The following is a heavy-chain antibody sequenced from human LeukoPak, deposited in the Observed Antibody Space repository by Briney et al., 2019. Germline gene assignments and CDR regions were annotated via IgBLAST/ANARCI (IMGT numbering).Heavy chain of an antibody. Sequence: PGGSLRLSCAASGFNFRRYGMHWVRHAPGKGLVWVSRMNIDGSRTDYADSVKGRFTISRDNAKNTLYLQMNSLGAADTAVYSCVSDFTGSDDYWGQGTLVTVSS. CDR3: VSDFTGSDDY. CDR2: MNIDGSRT. CDR1: GFNFRRYG. V-gene: IGHV3-74*01. J-gene: IGHJ4*02. D-gene: IGHD2-8*02.